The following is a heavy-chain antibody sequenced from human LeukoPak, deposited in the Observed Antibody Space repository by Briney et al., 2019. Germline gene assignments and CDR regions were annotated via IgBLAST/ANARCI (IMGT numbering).Heavy chain of an antibody. CDR1: GFTFSSYA. Sequence: GGSLRLSCAASGFTFSSYAMSWVRQAPGKGLEWVSAISGSGGSTYYADSVKGRFTISRDNAKNSLYLQMNSLRAEDTASYYCAKGSRYCSGGSCYDAFDIWGQGTMVTFSS. D-gene: IGHD2-15*01. CDR3: AKGSRYCSGGSCYDAFDI. CDR2: ISGSGGST. J-gene: IGHJ3*02. V-gene: IGHV3-23*01.